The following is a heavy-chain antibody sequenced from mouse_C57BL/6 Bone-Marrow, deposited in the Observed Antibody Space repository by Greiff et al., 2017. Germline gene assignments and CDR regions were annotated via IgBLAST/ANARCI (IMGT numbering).Heavy chain of an antibody. CDR1: GYTFTNYW. D-gene: IGHD2-12*01. Sequence: VMLVESGAELVRPGTSVKMSCKASGYTFTNYWIGWAKQRPGHGLEWIGDIYPGGGYTNYNEKFKGKATLTADKSSSTAYMQFSSLTSEDSAIYYCARRDYSPYFDYWGQGTTLTVSS. CDR3: ARRDYSPYFDY. V-gene: IGHV1-63*01. CDR2: IYPGGGYT. J-gene: IGHJ2*01.